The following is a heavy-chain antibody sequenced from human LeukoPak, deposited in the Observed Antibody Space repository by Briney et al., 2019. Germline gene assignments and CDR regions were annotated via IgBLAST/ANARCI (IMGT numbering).Heavy chain of an antibody. D-gene: IGHD3-10*01. CDR2: IIPIFGTA. V-gene: IGHV1-69*05. CDR1: GGTFISYA. CDR3: ARGYGSGSYYTHLDY. Sequence: ASVKVSCKASGGTFISYAISWVRQAPGQGLEWMGGIIPIFGTANYAQKFQGRVTITTDESTSTAYMELSSLRSEDTAVYYCARGYGSGSYYTHLDYWGQGTLVTVSS. J-gene: IGHJ4*02.